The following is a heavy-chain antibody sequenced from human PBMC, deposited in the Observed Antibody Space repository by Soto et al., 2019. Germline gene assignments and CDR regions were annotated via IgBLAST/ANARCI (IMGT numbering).Heavy chain of an antibody. V-gene: IGHV3-66*01. CDR1: GFTIGGID. D-gene: IGHD3-22*01. CDR2: IYSDGST. CDR3: VGNYYDSSGYYYRGAFEF. J-gene: IGHJ3*01. Sequence: GRSQRLCKAAGGFTIGGIDVSWVRQTPGKGLEWVSAIYSDGSTFYSDSVKGRFTISRDNSKNTLYLQMNSLRAEDTAVYYCVGNYYDSSGYYYRGAFEFWGQGTM.